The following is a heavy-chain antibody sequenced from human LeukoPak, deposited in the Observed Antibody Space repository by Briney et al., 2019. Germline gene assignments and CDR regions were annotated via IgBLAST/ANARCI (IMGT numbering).Heavy chain of an antibody. J-gene: IGHJ4*02. CDR1: GFTFSGSA. V-gene: IGHV3-73*01. CDR2: IRSKANSSPT. Sequence: GGSLRLSCAASGFTFSGSAMHWVRHASGKGLEWVGRIRSKANSSPTAYAASVKGRFTISRDDSKNTAYLQMNSLKTEDTAVYYCTSLSLVGATYYFDYWGQGTLVTVSS. D-gene: IGHD1-26*01. CDR3: TSLSLVGATYYFDY.